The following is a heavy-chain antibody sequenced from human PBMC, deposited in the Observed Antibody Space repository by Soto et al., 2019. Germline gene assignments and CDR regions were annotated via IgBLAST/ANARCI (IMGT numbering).Heavy chain of an antibody. CDR2: ISYDGSKK. CDR3: ARDNAPVAGTSLPGY. Sequence: QVQLVESGGNVVQPGSSLRLSCAASGFTFSSYAMHWVRQVPCKGLEWVTLISYDGSKKFYADSVKGRFTISRDQSKSTLYLQMNSLRDDDTAMYYCARDNAPVAGTSLPGYWGQGTLVTVSS. CDR1: GFTFSSYA. D-gene: IGHD6-19*01. J-gene: IGHJ4*02. V-gene: IGHV3-30*01.